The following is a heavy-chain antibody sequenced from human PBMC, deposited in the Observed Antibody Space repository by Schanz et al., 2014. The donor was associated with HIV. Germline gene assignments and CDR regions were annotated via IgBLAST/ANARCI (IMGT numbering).Heavy chain of an antibody. CDR1: GFPFGSYA. V-gene: IGHV3-23*01. Sequence: EVRLLESGGDLVQPGGSLRLSCAASGFPFGSYAMSWVRQAPGKALEWVLAISGSGDNTYYADSVKGRFTMSRDNSKNTLNLQMHSLRVEDTAVYYCAKDLGAGGGSCFDSWGQGTLVTVST. CDR2: ISGSGDNT. CDR3: AKDLGAGGGSCFDS. D-gene: IGHD2-15*01. J-gene: IGHJ4*02.